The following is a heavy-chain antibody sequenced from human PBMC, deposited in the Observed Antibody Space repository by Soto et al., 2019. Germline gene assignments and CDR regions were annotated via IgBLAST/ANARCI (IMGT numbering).Heavy chain of an antibody. J-gene: IGHJ5*02. D-gene: IGHD2-15*01. Sequence: PSETLSLTCAVYGGSFSGYYWSWIRQPPGKGLEWIGEINHSGSTNYNPSLKSRVTISVDTSKNQFSLKLSSVTAADTAVYYCARRLVVVAATQHNWFDPWGQGTLVTVSS. CDR1: GGSFSGYY. CDR2: INHSGST. V-gene: IGHV4-34*01. CDR3: ARRLVVVAATQHNWFDP.